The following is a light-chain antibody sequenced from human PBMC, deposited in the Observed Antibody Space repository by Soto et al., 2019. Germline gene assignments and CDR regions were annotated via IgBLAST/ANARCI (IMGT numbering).Light chain of an antibody. J-gene: IGKJ3*01. CDR1: QSVSSSY. V-gene: IGKV3-20*01. CDR3: QQYGSSPRVS. CDR2: GAS. Sequence: EIVLTQSPGTLSLSPGERATLSCRASQSVSSSYLAWYQQKPGQAPRLLIYGASSRATGIPDRFSGSGSGKDFPLTISRLEPEDFGVYYCQQYGSSPRVSFGPGTKVDI.